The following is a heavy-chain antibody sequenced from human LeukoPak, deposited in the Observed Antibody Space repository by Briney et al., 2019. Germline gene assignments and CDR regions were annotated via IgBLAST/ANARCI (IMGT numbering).Heavy chain of an antibody. D-gene: IGHD2-21*01. Sequence: GGSLRLSCAASGFTFSNYAMNWVRQAPGKGLEWVSGIGGGGGSTYYADSVKGRFTVSRDNSKNTLYLQMNSLRAEDTAVYYCAKAGGDAYYYYYMDFWSKGTTVTVSS. J-gene: IGHJ6*03. CDR3: AKAGGDAYYYYYMDF. V-gene: IGHV3-23*01. CDR2: IGGGGGST. CDR1: GFTFSNYA.